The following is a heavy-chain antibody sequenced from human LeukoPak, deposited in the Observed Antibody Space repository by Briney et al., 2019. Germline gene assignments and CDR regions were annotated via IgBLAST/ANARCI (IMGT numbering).Heavy chain of an antibody. D-gene: IGHD3-10*01. CDR1: GGSISSSSYY. CDR3: ARDSSHYYGSGSYIAVNFDY. Sequence: PSETLSLTCTVSGGSISSSSYYWGWIRQPPGKGLEWIGSIYYSGSTYYNPSLKSRVTISVDTSKNQFSLKLSSVTAADTAVHYCARDSSHYYGSGSYIAVNFDYWGQGTLVTVSS. J-gene: IGHJ4*02. CDR2: IYYSGST. V-gene: IGHV4-39*07.